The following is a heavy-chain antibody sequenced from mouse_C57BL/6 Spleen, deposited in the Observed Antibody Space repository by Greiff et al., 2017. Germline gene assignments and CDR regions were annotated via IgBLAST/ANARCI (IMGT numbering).Heavy chain of an antibody. CDR1: GYAFSSSW. CDR2: IYPGDGDT. Sequence: QVQLQQSGPELVKPGASVKISCKASGYAFSSSWMNWVKQRPGQGLEWIGRIYPGDGDTNYNGKFKGKATLTADKSSSTAYMQLSSLTSEDSAVYFCARKAYYSFMDDWGKGTSVTASS. J-gene: IGHJ4*01. CDR3: ARKAYYSFMDD. V-gene: IGHV1-82*01. D-gene: IGHD2-12*01.